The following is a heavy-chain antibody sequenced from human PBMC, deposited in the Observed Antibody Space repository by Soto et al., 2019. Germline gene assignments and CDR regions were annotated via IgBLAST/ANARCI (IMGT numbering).Heavy chain of an antibody. CDR3: ARDYYDRSGHSHSSVY. D-gene: IGHD3-22*01. J-gene: IGHJ4*02. CDR2: ISYDGGNK. CDR1: GITFSTYA. V-gene: IGHV3-30-3*01. Sequence: GGSLRLSCAATGITFSTYAMHWVRQAPGKGLEWVAVISYDGGNKYYADSVKGRFTISRDNSKNALSLQMNSLRAEDTAVYYCARDYYDRSGHSHSSVYWGQGTLVTVSS.